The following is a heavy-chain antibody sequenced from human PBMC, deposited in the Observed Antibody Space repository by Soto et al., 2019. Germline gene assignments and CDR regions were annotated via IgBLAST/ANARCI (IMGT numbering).Heavy chain of an antibody. J-gene: IGHJ4*02. CDR1: GYTFTGDY. CDR3: ARPGSSGWYYFDY. V-gene: IGHV1-2*02. Sequence: PVKVSCKASGYTFTGDYMHWVRQAPGQGLEWMGWINPNSGGTNYAQKFRGRVTMTRDTSISTAYMELSRLRSDDTAVYYCARPGSSGWYYFDYWGQGTLVTVSS. D-gene: IGHD6-19*01. CDR2: INPNSGGT.